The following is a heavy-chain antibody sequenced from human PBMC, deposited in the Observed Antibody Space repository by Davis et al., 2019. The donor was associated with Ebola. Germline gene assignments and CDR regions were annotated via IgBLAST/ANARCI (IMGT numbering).Heavy chain of an antibody. Sequence: GGSLRLSCAASGFTFSSYGMHWVRKAPGTGLEWVVVISYDGSNKYYADSVKGRFTISRDNSKNTLYLQMNSLRAEDTAVYYCAKERDSSSSVDLYYYYYGMDVWGKGTTVTVSS. J-gene: IGHJ6*04. CDR2: ISYDGSNK. CDR1: GFTFSSYG. D-gene: IGHD6-6*01. V-gene: IGHV3-30*18. CDR3: AKERDSSSSVDLYYYYYGMDV.